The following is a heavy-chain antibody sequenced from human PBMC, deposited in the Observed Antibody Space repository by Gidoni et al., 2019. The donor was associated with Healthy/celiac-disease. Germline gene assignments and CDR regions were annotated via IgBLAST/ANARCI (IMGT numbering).Heavy chain of an antibody. V-gene: IGHV3-9*01. CDR3: AKDSRWSLGDDAFDI. CDR2: ISWNSGII. Sequence: EVQLLASGGVLVLPGRSLILSCSASGFTFDAYAMHWVRQAPGKGLAWVSGISWNSGIIGYADYVKGRFTISRDNAKNSLYRQMNSLRAEDTALYYCAKDSRWSLGDDAFDIWGQGTMVTVSS. CDR1: GFTFDAYA. J-gene: IGHJ3*02. D-gene: IGHD3-16*01.